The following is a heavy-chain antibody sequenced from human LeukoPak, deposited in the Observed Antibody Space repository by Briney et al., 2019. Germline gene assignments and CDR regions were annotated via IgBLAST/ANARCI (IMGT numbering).Heavy chain of an antibody. CDR3: ASKWYCGGDCYYQIDF. Sequence: GGSLRLSCAASGFTFSSYWMSWVRQAPGKGLEWVANIKQDGSEKYYVDSVKGRFTISRDNAKNTLYLQMNNLRTEDTAVYYCASKWYCGGDCYYQIDFWGQGTLVTVSS. D-gene: IGHD2-21*02. CDR2: IKQDGSEK. J-gene: IGHJ4*02. V-gene: IGHV3-7*01. CDR1: GFTFSSYW.